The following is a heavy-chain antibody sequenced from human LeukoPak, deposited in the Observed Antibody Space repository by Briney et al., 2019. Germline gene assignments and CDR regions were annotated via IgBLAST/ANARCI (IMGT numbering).Heavy chain of an antibody. CDR2: INPNSGGT. V-gene: IGHV1-2*02. CDR1: GYTFTGYY. J-gene: IGHJ6*02. CDR3: ARGGRIAVAGTFSGYYGMDV. D-gene: IGHD6-19*01. Sequence: ASVKVSCKASGYTFTGYYMHWVRQAPGQGLECMGWINPNSGGTNYAQKFQGRVTITRETSISTAYMELSWLRSDDTAVYYFARGGRIAVAGTFSGYYGMDVWGQGTTVTVSS.